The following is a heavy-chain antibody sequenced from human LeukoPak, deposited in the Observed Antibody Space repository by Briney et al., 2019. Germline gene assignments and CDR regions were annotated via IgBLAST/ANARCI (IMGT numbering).Heavy chain of an antibody. Sequence: GGSLRLSCAASGFTFSSYSMNWVRQAPGKGLEWVSSISSSSSNIYYADSVKGRFTISRDNAKNSLYLQMNSLRAEDTAVYYCARDGQLVDAFDIWGQGTMVTVSS. CDR1: GFTFSSYS. D-gene: IGHD6-6*01. CDR2: ISSSSSNI. V-gene: IGHV3-21*01. CDR3: ARDGQLVDAFDI. J-gene: IGHJ3*02.